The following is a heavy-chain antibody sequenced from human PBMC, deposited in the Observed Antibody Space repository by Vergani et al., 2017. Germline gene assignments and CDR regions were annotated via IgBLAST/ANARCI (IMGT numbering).Heavy chain of an antibody. CDR3: ALGMTTVARGSRVFDY. V-gene: IGHV3-53*01. CDR1: GFTVSSNY. J-gene: IGHJ4*02. D-gene: IGHD4-17*01. Sequence: EVQLVESGGGLIQPGGSLRLSCAASGFTVSSNYMSWVRQAPGKGLEWVSVIYSGGSTYYADSVKGRFTISRDNSKTTLYLQMNSLRAEDTAVYYCALGMTTVARGSRVFDYWGQGTLVTVSS. CDR2: IYSGGST.